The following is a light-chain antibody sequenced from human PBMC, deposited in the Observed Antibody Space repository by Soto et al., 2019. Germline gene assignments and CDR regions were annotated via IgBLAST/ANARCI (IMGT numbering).Light chain of an antibody. J-gene: IGKJ5*01. CDR3: QQYGSSPLIS. CDR2: GAS. Sequence: VLTQSPGTLSLSPGESATLSCRASQTVSITYLTWDQQKPGQAPRLPIFGASKRATGIPDRFSGSGSGRDFTLTISGLDPEDFAVYYCQQYGSSPLISFGQGTRLEIK. V-gene: IGKV3-20*01. CDR1: QTVSITY.